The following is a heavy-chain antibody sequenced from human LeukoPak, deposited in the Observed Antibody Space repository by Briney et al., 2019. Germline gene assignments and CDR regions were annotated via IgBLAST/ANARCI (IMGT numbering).Heavy chain of an antibody. J-gene: IGHJ5*02. CDR2: ISSSSSYT. CDR1: GFTFSDYY. V-gene: IGHV3-11*06. D-gene: IGHD2-15*01. CDR3: ARTEGYCSGGSCYGNWFDP. Sequence: GGSLRLSCAASGFTFSDYYMSWIRQAPGKGLEWVSYISSSSSYTNYADSVKGRFTISRDNAKNSLYLQMNSLRAEDTAVYYCARTEGYCSGGSCYGNWFDPWGQGTLVTVSS.